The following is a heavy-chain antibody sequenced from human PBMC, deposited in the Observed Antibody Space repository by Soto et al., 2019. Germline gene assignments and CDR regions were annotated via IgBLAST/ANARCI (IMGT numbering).Heavy chain of an antibody. Sequence: PSETLSLTCTVSGGSISSYYWSWIRQPAGKGLEWIGRIYTSGSTNYNPSLKSRVTMSVDTSKNQFSLKLSSVTAADTAVHYCAKNTEDYYYYYGMDVWGQGTTVTVSS. D-gene: IGHD5-18*01. J-gene: IGHJ6*02. CDR1: GGSISSYY. CDR3: AKNTEDYYYYYGMDV. V-gene: IGHV4-4*07. CDR2: IYTSGST.